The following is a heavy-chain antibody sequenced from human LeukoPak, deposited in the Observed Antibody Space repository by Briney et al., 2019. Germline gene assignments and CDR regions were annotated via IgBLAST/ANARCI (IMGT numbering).Heavy chain of an antibody. D-gene: IGHD2-2*01. V-gene: IGHV3-30*18. CDR1: GFTFSSYG. Sequence: SGRSLRLSCAASGFTFSSYGMHWVRQAPGKGLEWVAVISYDGSNKYYADSVKGRFTISRDNSKNTLYLQMNSLRAEDTAVYYCAKDPEYLSHFDYWGQGTLVTVSS. CDR3: AKDPEYLSHFDY. CDR2: ISYDGSNK. J-gene: IGHJ4*02.